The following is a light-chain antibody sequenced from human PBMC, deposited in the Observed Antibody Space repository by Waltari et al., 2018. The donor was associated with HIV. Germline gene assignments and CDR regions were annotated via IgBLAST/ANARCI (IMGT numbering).Light chain of an antibody. CDR2: EVS. J-gene: IGLJ2*01. Sequence: QSALTQPASVSGSPGQSLTISCTGSSSAVGHYKRVPWYQQHPGKAPRLIIYEVSKRPSGVSKRYSASKSGKTASLTVSGLRAEDEADYYCSSYAGSSTFVIFGGGTKLTVL. V-gene: IGLV2-23*02. CDR3: SSYAGSSTFVI. CDR1: SSAVGHYKR.